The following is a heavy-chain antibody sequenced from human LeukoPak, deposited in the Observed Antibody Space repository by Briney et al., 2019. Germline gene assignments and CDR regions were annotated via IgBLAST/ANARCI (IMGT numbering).Heavy chain of an antibody. CDR2: IRSKAYGGTT. Sequence: GGSLRLSCTASGFTFGDYAMSWVRQAPGKGLEWVGFIRSKAYGGTTEYAASVKGRFTISRDDSKSIAYLQMNSLKTEDTAVYYCTEAYYGSGSYYKGYWGQGTLVTVSS. CDR1: GFTFGDYA. D-gene: IGHD3-10*01. V-gene: IGHV3-49*04. CDR3: TEAYYGSGSYYKGY. J-gene: IGHJ4*02.